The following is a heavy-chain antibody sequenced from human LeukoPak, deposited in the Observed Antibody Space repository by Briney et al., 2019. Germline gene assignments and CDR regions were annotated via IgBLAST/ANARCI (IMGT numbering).Heavy chain of an antibody. CDR1: GFTFSSFS. J-gene: IGHJ6*03. CDR2: ISTGSSYI. V-gene: IGHV3-21*01. Sequence: GGSLRLSCAASGFTFSSFSMNWVRQAPGRGLEWVSSISTGSSYINYADSVKGRFAIYRDNAQNSLYLQMTSLRAEDTAVYYCARSEGYCSSASCDAYYYYMDVWGKGTTVTVSS. D-gene: IGHD2-2*01. CDR3: ARSEGYCSSASCDAYYYYMDV.